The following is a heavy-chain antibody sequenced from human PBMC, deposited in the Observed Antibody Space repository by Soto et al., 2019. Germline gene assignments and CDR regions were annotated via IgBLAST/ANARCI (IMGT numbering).Heavy chain of an antibody. J-gene: IGHJ4*02. Sequence: PSETLSLTCTVSGGSINSGGFYWSWIRQPPGKGLEWIGNIHYNGNTKYSPSLKSRVTMSVDTSKNHFSLKLISVTTADTAVYFCAREGNLGRWIQPLDSWGQGTLVTVS. D-gene: IGHD2-2*03. CDR3: AREGNLGRWIQPLDS. V-gene: IGHV4-61*03. CDR1: GGSINSGGFY. CDR2: IHYNGNT.